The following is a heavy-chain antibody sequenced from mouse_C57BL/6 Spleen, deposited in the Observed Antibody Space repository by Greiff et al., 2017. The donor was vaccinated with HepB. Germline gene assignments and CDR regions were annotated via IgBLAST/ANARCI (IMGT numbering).Heavy chain of an antibody. V-gene: IGHV1-80*01. D-gene: IGHD2-5*01. Sequence: QVQLQQSGAELVKPGASVKISCKASGYAFSSYWMNWVKQRPGKGLEWIGQIYPGDGDTNYNGKFKGKATLTADKSSSTAYMQLSSLTSEASAVYFCARERGSNSDFDYWGQGTTLTVSS. CDR3: ARERGSNSDFDY. CDR1: GYAFSSYW. J-gene: IGHJ2*01. CDR2: IYPGDGDT.